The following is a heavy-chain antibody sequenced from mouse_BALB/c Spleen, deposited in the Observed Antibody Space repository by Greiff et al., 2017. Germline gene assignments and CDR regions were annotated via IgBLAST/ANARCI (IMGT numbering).Heavy chain of an antibody. J-gene: IGHJ1*01. Sequence: QVQLKESGAELMKPGASVKISCKATGYTFSSYWIEWVKQRPGHGLEWIGEILPGSGSTNYNEKFKGKATFTADTSSNTAYMQLSSLTSEDSAVYYCARGRDYYGSRGYFDVWGAGTTVTVSS. CDR3: ARGRDYYGSRGYFDV. D-gene: IGHD1-1*01. V-gene: IGHV1-9*01. CDR1: GYTFSSYW. CDR2: ILPGSGST.